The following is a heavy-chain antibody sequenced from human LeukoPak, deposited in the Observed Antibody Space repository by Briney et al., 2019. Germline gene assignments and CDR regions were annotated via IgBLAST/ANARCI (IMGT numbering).Heavy chain of an antibody. V-gene: IGHV3-30*03. CDR2: ISYDGSNK. Sequence: GSLRLSCAASGFTFSSYGMHWVRQAPGKGLEWVAVISYDGSNKYYADSVKGRFTISRDNSKNTLYLQMNSLRAEDTAVYYCAGLDYAFDYWGQGTLVTVSS. CDR1: GFTFSSYG. D-gene: IGHD4-17*01. J-gene: IGHJ4*02. CDR3: AGLDYAFDY.